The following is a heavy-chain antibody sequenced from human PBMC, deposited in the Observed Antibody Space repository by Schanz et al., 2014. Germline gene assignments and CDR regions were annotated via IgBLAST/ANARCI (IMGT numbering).Heavy chain of an antibody. D-gene: IGHD1-26*01. Sequence: QVQLQESGPGLVKPSETLSLTCTVSGASISFYDWNWIRQSPGKGLEWIGYIYHSGSPIYTPSLQSRVTIPIDTPKNQFPRKMEPVPAADTAMYFCARQGDVYRLDYWGQGTLVTVTS. J-gene: IGHJ4*02. V-gene: IGHV4-59*08. CDR1: GASISFYD. CDR3: ARQGDVYRLDY. CDR2: IYHSGSP.